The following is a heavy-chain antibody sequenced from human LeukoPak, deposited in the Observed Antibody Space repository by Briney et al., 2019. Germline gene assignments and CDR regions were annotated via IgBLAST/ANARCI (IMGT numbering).Heavy chain of an antibody. D-gene: IGHD1/OR15-1a*01. CDR2: IYYSGST. CDR1: GGSISSGSYY. V-gene: IGHV4-39*01. J-gene: IGHJ4*02. Sequence: SETLSLTCTVSGGSISSGSYYWGWIRQPPGKGLEWIGSIYYSGSTYYNPSLKSRVTISVDTSKNQLSLKLSSVTAADTAVYYCASQSNKDYWGQGTLVTVSS. CDR3: ASQSNKDY.